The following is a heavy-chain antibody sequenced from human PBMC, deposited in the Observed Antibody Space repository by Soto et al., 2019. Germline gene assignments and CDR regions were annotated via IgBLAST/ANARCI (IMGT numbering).Heavy chain of an antibody. Sequence: GGSLRLSCAASGFTFSSYAMSWVRQAPGKGLEWVSAISGSGGSTYYADSVKGRFTISRDNSKNTLYLQMNSLRAEDTAVYYCAKFAHYDILTGYYYFDYWGQGTLVTVYS. J-gene: IGHJ4*02. V-gene: IGHV3-23*01. CDR3: AKFAHYDILTGYYYFDY. D-gene: IGHD3-9*01. CDR1: GFTFSSYA. CDR2: ISGSGGST.